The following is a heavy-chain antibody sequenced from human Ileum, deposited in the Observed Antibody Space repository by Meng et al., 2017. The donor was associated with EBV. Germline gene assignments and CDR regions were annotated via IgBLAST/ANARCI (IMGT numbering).Heavy chain of an antibody. CDR1: GGSISGAY. V-gene: IGHV4-34*12. D-gene: IGHD2-8*02. CDR2: IIHGGSP. J-gene: IGHJ4*02. CDR3: ARRPTGIDY. Sequence: QVQLQQWGAGLLKPSETLSLTCAVNGGSISGAYWNWIRQPPGKGLEWIGEIIHGGSPSYNPSLKSRVTISIDTSKNQLSLMLSSVTAADTAVYYCARRPTGIDYWGQGTLVTVSS.